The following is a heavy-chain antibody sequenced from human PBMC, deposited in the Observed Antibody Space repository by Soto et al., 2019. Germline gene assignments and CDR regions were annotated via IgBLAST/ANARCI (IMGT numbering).Heavy chain of an antibody. D-gene: IGHD2-2*01. Sequence: QVQLQQWGAGLLKPSETLSLTCAVYGGSFSGYYWSWIRQPPGKGLEWIGEINHSGSTNYNPSLQSQVTISGHTSKNQFSLRLSSVAAAGTAVYYCARGTIVVVPATTGRFRPNLGGYYMDFVGKGTTVTVSS. J-gene: IGHJ6*03. V-gene: IGHV4-34*01. CDR1: GGSFSGYY. CDR2: INHSGST. CDR3: ARGTIVVVPATTGRFRPNLGGYYMDF.